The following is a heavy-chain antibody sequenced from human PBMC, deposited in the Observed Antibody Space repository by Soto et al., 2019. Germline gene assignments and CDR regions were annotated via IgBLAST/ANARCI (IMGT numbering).Heavy chain of an antibody. CDR2: IYYSGST. Sequence: QVQLQESGPGLVKPSETLSLTCTVSGGSISSYYWSWIRQPPGKGLEWIGYIYYSGSTNYNPSLKSRVTISVDTSKNQSSLKLSSVTAADTAVYYCARERFHLGHLYGMDVWGQGTTVTVSS. CDR1: GGSISSYY. J-gene: IGHJ6*02. CDR3: ARERFHLGHLYGMDV. V-gene: IGHV4-59*01. D-gene: IGHD3-3*01.